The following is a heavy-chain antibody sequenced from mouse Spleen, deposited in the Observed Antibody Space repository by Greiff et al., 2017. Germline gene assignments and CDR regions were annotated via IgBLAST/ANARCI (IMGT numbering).Heavy chain of an antibody. J-gene: IGHJ2*01. V-gene: IGHV1-69*01. D-gene: IGHD1-1*01. CDR3: ARKDYYGRRGY. CDR2: IDPSDSYT. CDR1: GYTFTSYW. Sequence: QVQLQQPGAELVMPGASVKLSCKASGYTFTSYWMHWVKQRPGQGLEWIGEIDPSDSYTNYNQKFKGKATLTVDKSSSTAYMQLSSLTSEDAAVYYCARKDYYGRRGYWGQGTTLTVSS.